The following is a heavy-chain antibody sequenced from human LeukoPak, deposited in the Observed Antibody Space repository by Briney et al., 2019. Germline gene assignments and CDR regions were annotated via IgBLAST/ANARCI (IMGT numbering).Heavy chain of an antibody. D-gene: IGHD6-19*01. J-gene: IGHJ4*02. CDR3: ARKSSGWYMFGYYFDY. CDR1: GGSFSGYY. V-gene: IGHV4-34*01. Sequence: SETLSLTCAVYGGSFSGYYWSWIRQPPGKGLEWIGEINHSGSTNYNPSLKSRVTISADTSKNQFSLKLSSVTAADTAVYYCARKSSGWYMFGYYFDYWGQGTLVTVSS. CDR2: INHSGST.